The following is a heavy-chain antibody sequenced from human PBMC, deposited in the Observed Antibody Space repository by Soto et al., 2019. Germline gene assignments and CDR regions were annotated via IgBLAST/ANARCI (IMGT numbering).Heavy chain of an antibody. J-gene: IGHJ4*02. V-gene: IGHV3-20*04. CDR2: INWNGGST. D-gene: IGHD6-19*01. Sequence: GGSLRLSCAASGFTFDDYGMSWVRQAPGKGLEWVSRINWNGGSTSYADSVKGRFTISRDNAKNIVYLQMSSLRAEDTALYYCATMGGTYPYWGQGTLVTVSS. CDR1: GFTFDDYG. CDR3: ATMGGTYPY.